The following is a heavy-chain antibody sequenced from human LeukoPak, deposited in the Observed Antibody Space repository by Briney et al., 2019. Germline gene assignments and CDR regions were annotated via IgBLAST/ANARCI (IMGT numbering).Heavy chain of an antibody. CDR2: IKSKTDGGTT. Sequence: KSGGSLRLSCAASGFTFSNAWMSWVRQAPGKGLEWVGRIKSKTDGGTTDYAAPVKGRFTISRDDSKNTLYLQVNSLKTEDTAVYYCTTGTFTLLWFGESNDYWGQGTLVTVSS. CDR3: TTGTFTLLWFGESNDY. CDR1: GFTFSNAW. J-gene: IGHJ4*02. D-gene: IGHD3-10*01. V-gene: IGHV3-15*01.